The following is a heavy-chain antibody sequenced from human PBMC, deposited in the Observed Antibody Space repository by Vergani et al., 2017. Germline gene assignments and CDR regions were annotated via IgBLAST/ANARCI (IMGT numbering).Heavy chain of an antibody. D-gene: IGHD1-14*01. J-gene: IGHJ3*02. CDR1: GFSLSNARMG. Sequence: QVTLKESGPVLVKPTETLTLTCTVSGFSLSNARMGVSWIRQPPGKALEWLALIYWNDDKRYSPSLKSRLTITKDTSKNQVVLTMTNMDPVDTATYYCAHTRYRAFDIWGQGTMVTVSS. V-gene: IGHV2-5*08. CDR2: IYWNDDK. CDR3: AHTRYRAFDI.